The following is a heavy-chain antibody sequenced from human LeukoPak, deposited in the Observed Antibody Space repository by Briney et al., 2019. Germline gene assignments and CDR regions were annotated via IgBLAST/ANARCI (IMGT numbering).Heavy chain of an antibody. CDR2: ISAYNGNT. D-gene: IGHD2-8*01. V-gene: IGHV1-18*01. Sequence: ASVKVSCKASGYTFTSYGISWVRQAPGQGLEWMGWISAYNGNTNYAQKLQGRVTMTTDASTSTAYMELRSLRSDDTAVYYCARDFTKGVLGRSWAFDIWGQGTMVTVSS. CDR3: ARDFTKGVLGRSWAFDI. CDR1: GYTFTSYG. J-gene: IGHJ3*02.